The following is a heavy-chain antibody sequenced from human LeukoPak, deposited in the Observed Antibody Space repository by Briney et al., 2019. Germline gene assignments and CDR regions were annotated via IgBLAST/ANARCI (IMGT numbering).Heavy chain of an antibody. CDR3: ARAGGDCSSTSCLHYFDY. CDR2: INPNSGGT. V-gene: IGHV1-2*02. D-gene: IGHD2-2*01. CDR1: GYTFTGYY. J-gene: IGHJ4*02. Sequence: ASVKVSCKASGYTFTGYYMHWVRQAPGQGLEWMGWINPNSGGTNYAQKFQGRVTMTRDTSISTAYMELSRLRSDDTAVYYCARAGGDCSSTSCLHYFDYWGQGTLVTVSS.